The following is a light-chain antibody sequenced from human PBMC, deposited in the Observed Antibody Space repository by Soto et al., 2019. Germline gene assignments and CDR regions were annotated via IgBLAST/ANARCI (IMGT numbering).Light chain of an antibody. CDR3: KQYNKWPRWT. Sequence: ELVLTQAPASLSLSTREKPTLSCMSNQSIRNVLAWYQQNPGQPPRLLVYDASNRATDIPARFSGSGSRTEFTLTISSLQSEDFVVYYCKQYNKWPRWTFGQRTNV. V-gene: IGKV3D-15*01. CDR2: DAS. CDR1: QSIRNV. J-gene: IGKJ1*01.